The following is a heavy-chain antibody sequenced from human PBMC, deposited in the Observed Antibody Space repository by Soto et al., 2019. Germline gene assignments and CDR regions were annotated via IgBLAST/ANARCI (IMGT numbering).Heavy chain of an antibody. CDR3: AKVHNPSSDWSLDY. D-gene: IGHD6-19*01. Sequence: GGSLRLSCAASGFTFTSYAMSWVRQAPGKGLEWVSGISGSGGSTYYADPVKGRFTISRDNSKNTLYLQMNSLRAEDTAVYYCAKVHNPSSDWSLDYWGQGTLVTVSS. J-gene: IGHJ4*02. CDR2: ISGSGGST. CDR1: GFTFTSYA. V-gene: IGHV3-23*01.